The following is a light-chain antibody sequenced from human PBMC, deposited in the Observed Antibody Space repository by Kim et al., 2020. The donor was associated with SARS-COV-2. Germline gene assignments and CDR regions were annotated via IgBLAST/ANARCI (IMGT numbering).Light chain of an antibody. CDR2: AAS. CDR3: QKCDSAPRT. Sequence: DIQMTQSPSSLSASVGDRVTITCRASQDISNYLAWFQLKPGKAPKLLIYAASALQPGVPSRFSGSGSGTDFTLTVTSLQPEDVATYYCQKCDSAPRTFGQGTKVDIK. J-gene: IGKJ1*01. CDR1: QDISNY. V-gene: IGKV1-27*01.